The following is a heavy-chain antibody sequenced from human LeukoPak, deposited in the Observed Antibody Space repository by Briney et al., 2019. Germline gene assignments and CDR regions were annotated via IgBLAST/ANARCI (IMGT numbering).Heavy chain of an antibody. V-gene: IGHV3-20*04. CDR2: INWNGGST. CDR1: GFTFSIYS. J-gene: IGHJ4*02. CDR3: ARADLDSSGYFDY. D-gene: IGHD3-22*01. Sequence: PGGSLRLSCAASGFTFSIYSMSWVRQAPGKGLEWVSGINWNGGSTGYADSVKGRFTISRDNAKNSLYLQMNSLRAEDTALYYCARADLDSSGYFDYWGQGTLVTVSS.